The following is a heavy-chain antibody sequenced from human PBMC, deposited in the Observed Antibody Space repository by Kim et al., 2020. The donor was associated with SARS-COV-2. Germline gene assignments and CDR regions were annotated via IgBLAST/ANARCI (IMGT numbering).Heavy chain of an antibody. V-gene: IGHV1-46*01. CDR3: ARGRIVVVTGDAFDI. CDR2: INPSGGST. CDR1: GYTFTSYY. J-gene: IGHJ3*02. D-gene: IGHD2-21*02. Sequence: ASVKVSCKASGYTFTSYYMHWVRQAPGQGLEWMGIINPSGGSTSYAQKFQGRVTMTRDTSTSTVYMELSSLRSEDTAVYYCARGRIVVVTGDAFDIWGQGTMVTVSS.